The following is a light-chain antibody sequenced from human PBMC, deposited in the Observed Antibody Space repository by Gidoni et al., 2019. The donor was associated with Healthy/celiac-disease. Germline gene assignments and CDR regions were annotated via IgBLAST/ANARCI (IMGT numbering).Light chain of an antibody. CDR3: SSYTSSSTPYV. CDR1: SSDVGGYNY. V-gene: IGLV2-14*03. J-gene: IGLJ1*01. Sequence: QSALTQPASVSGSPGQSITISCTGTSSDVGGYNYVSGYQQHPGKAPKFMIYDVSNRPSGVSNRFSGSKSGNTASLTISGLQAEDEADYYCSSYTSSSTPYVFGTGTKVTVL. CDR2: DVS.